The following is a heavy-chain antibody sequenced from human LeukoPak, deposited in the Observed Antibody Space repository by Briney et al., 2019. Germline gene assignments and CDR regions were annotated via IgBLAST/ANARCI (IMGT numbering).Heavy chain of an antibody. CDR3: ASRKLGNDY. D-gene: IGHD7-27*01. Sequence: SETLSLTCTVSGGSISSGSYYWSWIRQPAGKGLEWIGRIYTSGSTNYNPSLKSRVTISVDTSKNQFSLKLSSVTAADTAVYYCASRKLGNDYWGQGTLVTVSS. CDR2: IYTSGST. CDR1: GGSISSGSYY. V-gene: IGHV4-61*02. J-gene: IGHJ4*02.